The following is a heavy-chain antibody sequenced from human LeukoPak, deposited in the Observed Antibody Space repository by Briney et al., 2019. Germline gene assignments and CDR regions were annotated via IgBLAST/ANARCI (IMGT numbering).Heavy chain of an antibody. Sequence: PGGSLRLSCEASGFTFSNYYMSWIRQAPGKGLEWVSAISGGGENTYYGDSVKGRFTISRDNSKNTLYLQMNSLRAEDTATYYCAKPRAMTTGVGRYFDLWGRGTLVTVSS. CDR2: ISGGGENT. CDR3: AKPRAMTTGVGRYFDL. V-gene: IGHV3-23*01. J-gene: IGHJ2*01. CDR1: GFTFSNYY. D-gene: IGHD1-1*01.